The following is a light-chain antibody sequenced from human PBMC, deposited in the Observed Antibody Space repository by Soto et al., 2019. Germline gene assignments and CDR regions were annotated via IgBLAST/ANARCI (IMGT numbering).Light chain of an antibody. CDR1: QGISRY. CDR3: QQLNTYPVT. J-gene: IGKJ4*01. V-gene: IGKV1-9*01. Sequence: IQLTQSPSSLSASVGDSVTITCRASQGISRYLSWYQQKPGRAPKLLISAASTLQSGVPARFSGSGSGTDFTLSITSLQPEDFATYYCQQLNTYPVTFCGGTKVEIK. CDR2: AAS.